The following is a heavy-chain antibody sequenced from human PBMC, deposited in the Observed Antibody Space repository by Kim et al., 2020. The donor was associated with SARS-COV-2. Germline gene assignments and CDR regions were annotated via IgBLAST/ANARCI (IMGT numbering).Heavy chain of an antibody. D-gene: IGHD2-2*01. J-gene: IGHJ6*02. CDR2: ISSSGSTI. V-gene: IGHV3-48*03. CDR1: GFTFSSYE. Sequence: GGSLRLSCAASGFTFSSYEMNWVRQAPGKGLEWVSYISSSGSTIYYADSVKGRFTISRDNAKNSLYLQMNSLRAEDTAVYYCARDDAIVVVPGMSYGYYYYGMDVWGQGTTVTVSS. CDR3: ARDDAIVVVPGMSYGYYYYGMDV.